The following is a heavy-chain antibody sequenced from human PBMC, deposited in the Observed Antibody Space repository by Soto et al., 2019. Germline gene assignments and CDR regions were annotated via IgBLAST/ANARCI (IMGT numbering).Heavy chain of an antibody. J-gene: IGHJ3*02. CDR3: ARDEAELATIPGAFDI. CDR1: GGSISSGGYY. D-gene: IGHD5-12*01. Sequence: QVQLQESGPGLVKPSQTLSLTCTVSGGSISSGGYYWSWIRQHPGKGLEWIGYIYYSGSTYYDPSLKSRVTISVDTSKNQFSLKLSSVTAADTAVYYCARDEAELATIPGAFDIWGQGTMVTVSS. CDR2: IYYSGST. V-gene: IGHV4-31*03.